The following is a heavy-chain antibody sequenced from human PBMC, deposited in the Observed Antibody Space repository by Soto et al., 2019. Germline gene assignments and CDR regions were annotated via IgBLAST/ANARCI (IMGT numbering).Heavy chain of an antibody. D-gene: IGHD1-26*01. Sequence: RLPCGASEFTCSNFAMSRIRKDPGKGLEWVSYISPGSSHIFYADSVKGRFTISRDNAKNSLYLQMNSLRAEDTAVYYCAIEKVGAPSVHVFDIWGQGIMVTVSS. CDR3: AIEKVGAPSVHVFDI. CDR2: ISPGSSHI. CDR1: EFTCSNFA. V-gene: IGHV3-48*01. J-gene: IGHJ3*02.